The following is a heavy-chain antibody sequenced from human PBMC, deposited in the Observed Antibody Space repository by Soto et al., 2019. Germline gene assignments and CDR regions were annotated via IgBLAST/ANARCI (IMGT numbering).Heavy chain of an antibody. Sequence: QVQLVQSGTEVKKPGASVKVSCKASGYTFAGYDINWVRQGTGQAPEWMGWMNPTSGNTGYAQKFQGRVTMTRNTAMSTAYMDLTSLISEDTAVYYCALSLYYYNSSGYYPFDYWGQGTLVTVSS. V-gene: IGHV1-8*01. CDR1: GYTFAGYD. J-gene: IGHJ4*02. D-gene: IGHD3-22*01. CDR3: ALSLYYYNSSGYYPFDY. CDR2: MNPTSGNT.